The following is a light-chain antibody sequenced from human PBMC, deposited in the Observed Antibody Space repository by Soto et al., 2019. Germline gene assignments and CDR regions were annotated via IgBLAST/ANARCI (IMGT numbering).Light chain of an antibody. CDR2: GAS. J-gene: IGKJ2*01. V-gene: IGKV3-15*01. CDR1: QNIYFN. Sequence: DKVIPQAPATLFVSPGERATSTWSASQNIYFNLAWYQQKPGQAPRLLIYGASIRATGIPARFSGSGSGTEFTLTISSLQSQDFAVYYCQLYSNWLYTFGQGTKVDIK. CDR3: QLYSNWLYT.